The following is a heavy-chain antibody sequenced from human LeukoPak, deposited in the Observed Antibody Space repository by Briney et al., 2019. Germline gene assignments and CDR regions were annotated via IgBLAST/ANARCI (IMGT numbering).Heavy chain of an antibody. D-gene: IGHD3-10*01. CDR3: ARVGVTMVRGVASLNYYFDY. Sequence: SETLSLTCTVSGGSISSYYWSWIRQPAGKGLEWIGRIYTSGSTNYNPSLKSRVTMSVDTSKNQFSLKLSSVTAADTAVYYCARVGVTMVRGVASLNYYFDYWGQGTLVTVSS. J-gene: IGHJ4*02. CDR1: GGSISSYY. V-gene: IGHV4-4*07. CDR2: IYTSGST.